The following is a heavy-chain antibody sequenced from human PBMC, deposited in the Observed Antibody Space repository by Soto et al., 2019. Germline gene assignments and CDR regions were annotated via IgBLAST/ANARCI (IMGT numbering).Heavy chain of an antibody. Sequence: QVHLVQSGGEVKKPGASVKVSCKASGYTFSSYGISWVRQAPGQGLAWRGWISAYNGNTNYAQKLQGRVTLTTDTSTSTAYMELRSLRSDDTAVYYCARYILTGYYGNYYYYTMDVWGQGTTVTVSS. CDR1: GYTFSSYG. J-gene: IGHJ6*02. CDR3: ARYILTGYYGNYYYYTMDV. D-gene: IGHD3-9*01. CDR2: ISAYNGNT. V-gene: IGHV1-18*01.